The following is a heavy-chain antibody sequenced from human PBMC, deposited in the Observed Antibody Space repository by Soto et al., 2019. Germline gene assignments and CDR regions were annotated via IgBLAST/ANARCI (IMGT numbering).Heavy chain of an antibody. Sequence: GGSLRLSCAASVFTFSSYGMHWVRQAPGKWLEWLAVIWCDGSNKXXADSVKGRXTISRYNSKNKXYLQMXSLRAEDTAVDYCARDTGTYLDYWGQGTLVTVSS. CDR2: IWCDGSNK. D-gene: IGHD1-1*01. V-gene: IGHV3-33*01. CDR1: VFTFSSYG. J-gene: IGHJ4*02. CDR3: ARDTGTYLDY.